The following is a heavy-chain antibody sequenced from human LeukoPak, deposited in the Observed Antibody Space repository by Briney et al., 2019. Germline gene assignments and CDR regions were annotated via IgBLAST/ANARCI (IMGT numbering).Heavy chain of an antibody. V-gene: IGHV3-49*03. CDR1: GFTFGDYA. D-gene: IGHD3-22*01. CDR3: TRDILNVGYYDSSGYSRPDY. Sequence: GGSLRLSCTASGFTFGDYAMSSFRQAPGKGLEWVGFIRSKAYGGTTEYAASVKGRFTISRDDSKSIAYLQMNSLKTEDTAVYYCTRDILNVGYYDSSGYSRPDYWGQGTLVTVSS. CDR2: IRSKAYGGTT. J-gene: IGHJ4*02.